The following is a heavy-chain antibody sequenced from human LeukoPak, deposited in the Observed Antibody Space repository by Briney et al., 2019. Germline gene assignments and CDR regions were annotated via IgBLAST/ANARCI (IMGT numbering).Heavy chain of an antibody. CDR3: ARAEAGGDNPFDV. Sequence: GASVKVSCKASGYTFKNYDINWVRQAPGQGLEWMAFMKSNNGSVYSAQKFQGRVTITRDTSINTAYMELSSLRSDDTGVYYSARAEAGGDNPFDVWGQGSLIIVSS. CDR1: GYTFKNYD. V-gene: IGHV1-8*01. D-gene: IGHD3-16*01. CDR2: MKSNNGSV. J-gene: IGHJ3*01.